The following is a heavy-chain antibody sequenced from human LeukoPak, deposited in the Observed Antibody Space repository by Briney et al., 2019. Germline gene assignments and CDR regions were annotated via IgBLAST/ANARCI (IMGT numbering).Heavy chain of an antibody. CDR2: INPSGGST. D-gene: IGHD3-22*01. CDR3: ARVGSNYYDGNGMDV. V-gene: IGHV1-46*01. CDR1: GYTFTSYY. Sequence: ASVKVSCKASGYTFTSYYMHWVRQAPGQGLEWMGIINPSGGSTSYAQKFQGRVTMTRDTSTSTVYMELSSLRSEDTAVYYCARVGSNYYDGNGMDVWGQGTTVTVSS. J-gene: IGHJ6*02.